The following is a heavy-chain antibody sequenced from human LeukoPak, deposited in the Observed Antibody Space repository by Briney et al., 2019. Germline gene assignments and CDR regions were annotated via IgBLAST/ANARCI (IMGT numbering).Heavy chain of an antibody. CDR2: IYYSGST. J-gene: IGHJ4*02. CDR3: ARVFRLIGRSGFYFDY. Sequence: SETLSLTCTVSGGSISSSSYYWGWIRQPPGKGLEWIGSIYYSGSTYYNPSLKSRVTISVDTSKNQFSLKLSSVTAADTAVYYCARVFRLIGRSGFYFDYWGQGTLVTVSS. CDR1: GGSISSSSYY. V-gene: IGHV4-39*07. D-gene: IGHD3-22*01.